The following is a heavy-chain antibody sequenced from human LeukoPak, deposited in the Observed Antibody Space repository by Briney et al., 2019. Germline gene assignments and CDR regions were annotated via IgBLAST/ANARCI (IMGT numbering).Heavy chain of an antibody. CDR3: ARDWALRRSGYYYYMDV. CDR2: INSDGSST. D-gene: IGHD4-17*01. V-gene: IGHV3-74*01. CDR1: GFTFSSYW. J-gene: IGHJ6*03. Sequence: GGSLRLSCAASGFTFSSYWMHWVRHAPGKGLVWVSRINSDGSSTNYADSVKGRFTISRDNAKNSLYLQMNSLRAEDTAVYYCARDWALRRSGYYYYMDVWGKGTTVTVSS.